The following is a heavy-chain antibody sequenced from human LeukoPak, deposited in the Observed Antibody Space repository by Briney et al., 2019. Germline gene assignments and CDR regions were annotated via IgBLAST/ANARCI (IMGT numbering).Heavy chain of an antibody. CDR2: ITITGTI. Sequence: KPGGSLRLSCAASGFTLRGYSVNWVRQAPGKGLEWVSHITITGTIYYADSVKGRFTVSRDNAKNSLYLQRNSLRAEDTAVYYCSTAKFDYWGQGTLVTVSS. CDR1: GFTLRGYS. CDR3: STAKFDY. J-gene: IGHJ4*02. V-gene: IGHV3-69-1*01.